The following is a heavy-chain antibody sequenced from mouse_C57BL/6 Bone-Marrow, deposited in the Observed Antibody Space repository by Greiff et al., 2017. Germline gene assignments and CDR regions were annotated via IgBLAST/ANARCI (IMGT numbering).Heavy chain of an antibody. CDR2: ISSGGSYT. CDR3: ARRGSTTGFDY. Sequence: EVKLVESGGDLVKPGGSLKLSCAASGFTFSSYGMSWVRQTPDKRLEWVATISSGGSYTYYPDSVKGRFTIARDNAKNTLYLHMSSLKSEDTAMYYCARRGSTTGFDYWGQGTTLTVSS. D-gene: IGHD2-14*01. J-gene: IGHJ2*01. CDR1: GFTFSSYG. V-gene: IGHV5-6*02.